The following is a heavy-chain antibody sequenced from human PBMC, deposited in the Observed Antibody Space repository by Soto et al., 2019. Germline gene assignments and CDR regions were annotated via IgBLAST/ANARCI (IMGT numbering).Heavy chain of an antibody. Sequence: TLSHTYPPSGRTIRTINWRRWIRQPPGKGLEWIGEIYHSGSTNYNPSLKSRVTISVDKSKNQFSLKLSSVTAADTAVYYCVRGIRAYQRLSRWFALWRPG. CDR3: VRGIRAYQRLSRWFAL. CDR2: IYHSGST. J-gene: IGHJ5*02. CDR1: GRTIRTINW. V-gene: IGHV4-4*02. D-gene: IGHD2-2*01.